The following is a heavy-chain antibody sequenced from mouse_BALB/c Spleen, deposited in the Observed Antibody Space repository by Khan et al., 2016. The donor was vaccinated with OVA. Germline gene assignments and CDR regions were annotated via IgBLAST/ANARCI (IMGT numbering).Heavy chain of an antibody. V-gene: IGHV1-7*01. CDR1: GYTFTTYW. CDR2: INPTSGYT. CDR3: TRDRIDY. J-gene: IGHJ2*01. Sequence: QIQLVQSGAELAKPGASVKMSCKASGYTFTTYWMHWVKQRPGQGLEWIGYINPTSGYTDYNDKFKDRATLSADKSSSTAYMQLNSLTSEDSAVYYCTRDRIDYWGQGTTLKVSS.